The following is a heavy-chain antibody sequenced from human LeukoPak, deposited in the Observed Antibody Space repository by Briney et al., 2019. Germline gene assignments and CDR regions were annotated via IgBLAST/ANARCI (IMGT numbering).Heavy chain of an antibody. D-gene: IGHD3-16*01. CDR3: ARQAPFRISVDY. Sequence: SETLSLTCAVYGGSFSGYYWSWIRQPPGKGLEWIGEISHSGSTNYNPSLKSRVTISVDTSKNQFSLKLSSVTAADTAVYYCARQAPFRISVDYWGQGTLVTVSS. CDR1: GGSFSGYY. J-gene: IGHJ4*02. V-gene: IGHV4-34*01. CDR2: ISHSGST.